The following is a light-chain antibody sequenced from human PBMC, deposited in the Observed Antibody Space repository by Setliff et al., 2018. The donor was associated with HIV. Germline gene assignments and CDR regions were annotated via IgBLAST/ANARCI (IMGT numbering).Light chain of an antibody. J-gene: IGLJ1*01. CDR1: SSDIGGYNF. V-gene: IGLV2-14*01. CDR2: EVS. CDR3: SPYTSSSPYV. Sequence: QSVLTQPASVSGSPGQSITISCTGTSSDIGGYNFVSWYQHHPGKAPKLMIYEVSNRPSGVSNRFSGSKSGNTASLTISGLQAEDEADYYCSPYTSSSPYVFGTGTKVTVL.